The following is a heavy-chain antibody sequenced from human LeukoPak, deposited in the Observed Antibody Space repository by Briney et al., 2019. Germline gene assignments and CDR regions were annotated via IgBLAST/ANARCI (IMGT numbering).Heavy chain of an antibody. J-gene: IGHJ5*02. Sequence: SETLSLTCTVSGGSISSGDYYWSWIRQPPGKGPEWIGYIYYSGSTYYNPSLKSRVTISVDTSKNQFSLKLSSVTAADTAVYYCASYCSGGSCSRGNWFDPWGQGTLVTVSS. CDR1: GGSISSGDYY. CDR2: IYYSGST. CDR3: ASYCSGGSCSRGNWFDP. V-gene: IGHV4-30-4*01. D-gene: IGHD2-15*01.